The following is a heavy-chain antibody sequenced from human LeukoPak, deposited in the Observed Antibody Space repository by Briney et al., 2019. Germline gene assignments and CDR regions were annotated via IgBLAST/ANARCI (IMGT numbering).Heavy chain of an antibody. J-gene: IGHJ4*02. V-gene: IGHV4-39*07. CDR2: IYYSGST. CDR3: ARGIRTGYGY. CDR1: GGSISSSSYY. D-gene: IGHD1-1*01. Sequence: PSETLSLTCTVSGGSISSSSYYWGWVRQPPGKGLEWIGSIYYSGSTYYNPSLKSRVTISVDTSKNQFSLKVMYLTAADTAVYYCARGIRTGYGYWGQGTLVSVSS.